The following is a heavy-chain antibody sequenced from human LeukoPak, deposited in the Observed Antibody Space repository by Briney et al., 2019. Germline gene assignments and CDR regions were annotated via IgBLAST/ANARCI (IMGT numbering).Heavy chain of an antibody. CDR1: GGSFSGYY. D-gene: IGHD3-10*01. Sequence: SETLSLTCAVYGGSFSGYYWSWIRQPPGKGLEWIGEINHSGSTNYNPSLKSRVTISVDTSKNQFSLKLSSVTAADTAVYYCARDLFSGSYHYFDYWGQGTLVTVSS. V-gene: IGHV4-34*01. CDR3: ARDLFSGSYHYFDY. CDR2: INHSGST. J-gene: IGHJ4*02.